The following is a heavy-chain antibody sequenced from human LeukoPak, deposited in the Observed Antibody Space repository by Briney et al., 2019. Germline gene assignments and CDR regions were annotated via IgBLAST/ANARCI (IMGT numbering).Heavy chain of an antibody. D-gene: IGHD3-10*01. CDR3: ARASLGPGDARVDC. V-gene: IGHV4-59*01. CDR2: IYYSGSTNYN. CDR1: GGSISSNY. J-gene: IGHJ4*02. Sequence: SETLSLTCTVSGGSISSNYWSWIRQPPGKGLEWIGYIYYSGSTNYNNYNPSLRSRVTISVDTSKNQFSLKLSSVTAADTAVYYCARASLGPGDARVDCWGQGTLVTVSS.